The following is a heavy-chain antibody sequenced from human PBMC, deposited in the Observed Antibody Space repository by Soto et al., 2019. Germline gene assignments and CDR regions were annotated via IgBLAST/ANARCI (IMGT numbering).Heavy chain of an antibody. CDR2: ISSSSGTK. V-gene: IGHV3-48*02. CDR3: ARDDSSGYYVAYFDY. Sequence: PGGSLRLSCVGSGFTFSSCSMSWVRQAPGKGLEWVSYISSSSGTKYYADSVKGRFTISRDTAKNSLYLQMNSLRDDDTAVYYCARDDSSGYYVAYFDYWGHGTLVTVAS. CDR1: GFTFSSCS. D-gene: IGHD3-22*01. J-gene: IGHJ4*01.